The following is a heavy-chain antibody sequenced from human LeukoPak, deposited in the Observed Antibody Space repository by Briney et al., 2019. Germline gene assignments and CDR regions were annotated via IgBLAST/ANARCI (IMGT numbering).Heavy chain of an antibody. Sequence: PSETLSLTCAVSGYSISSGYYWGWIRQPPGKGLEWIESIYHSGSTYYNPSLKSRVTISVDTSKNQFSLKLSSVTAADTAVYYCARDRGNNWNDVRWFDPWGQGILVTVSS. J-gene: IGHJ5*02. D-gene: IGHD1-1*01. V-gene: IGHV4-38-2*02. CDR3: ARDRGNNWNDVRWFDP. CDR1: GYSISSGYY. CDR2: IYHSGST.